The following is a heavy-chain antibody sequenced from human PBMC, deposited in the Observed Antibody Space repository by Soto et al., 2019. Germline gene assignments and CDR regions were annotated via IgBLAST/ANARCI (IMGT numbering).Heavy chain of an antibody. Sequence: SETLSLTCTVSGGSISSYYWSWIRQPPGKGLEWIGYIYYSGSTNYNPSLKSRVTISVDTSKNQFSLKLSSVTAADTAVYYCARGTGSYSSGWYANWFDPWGQGTLVTVSS. J-gene: IGHJ5*02. D-gene: IGHD6-19*01. CDR1: GGSISSYY. CDR2: IYYSGST. CDR3: ARGTGSYSSGWYANWFDP. V-gene: IGHV4-59*01.